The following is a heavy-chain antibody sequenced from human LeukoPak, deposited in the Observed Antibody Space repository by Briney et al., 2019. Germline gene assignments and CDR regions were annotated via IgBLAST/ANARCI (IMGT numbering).Heavy chain of an antibody. D-gene: IGHD2-2*01. Sequence: SETLSLTCTVSGGSSSSYYWSWIRQSPGKGLEGIGYIYYSGSTNYNPSLKSRVTISVDTYKNHFSLKLSSVTAADTAVYYCAGGHCSATRCYYYYYMDVWGKGTTVTVS. J-gene: IGHJ6*03. CDR2: IYYSGST. V-gene: IGHV4-59*01. CDR1: GGSSSSYY. CDR3: AGGHCSATRCYYYYYMDV.